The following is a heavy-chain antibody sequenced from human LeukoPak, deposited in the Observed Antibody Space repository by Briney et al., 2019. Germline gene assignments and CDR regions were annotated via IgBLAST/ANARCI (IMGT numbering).Heavy chain of an antibody. Sequence: PGGSLRLSCAASGFTFSSYEMNWVRQAPGKGLEWVSYISSSGSTIYYADSVKGRFTISRDNAKNSLYLQMNSLRAEDTAVYYCARFCNRGWIHYYYYMDVWGKGTTVTISS. CDR2: ISSSGSTI. V-gene: IGHV3-48*03. CDR3: ARFCNRGWIHYYYYMDV. J-gene: IGHJ6*03. CDR1: GFTFSSYE. D-gene: IGHD6-19*01.